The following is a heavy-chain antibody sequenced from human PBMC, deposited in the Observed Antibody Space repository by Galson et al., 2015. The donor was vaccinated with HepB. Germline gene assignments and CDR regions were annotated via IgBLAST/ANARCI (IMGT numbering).Heavy chain of an antibody. D-gene: IGHD1-7*01. CDR1: GFTFDDYA. J-gene: IGHJ4*02. V-gene: IGHV3-43D*04. CDR2: ISWDGGST. Sequence: SLRLSCAASGFTFDDYAMHWVRQAPGKGLEWVSLISWDGGSTYYADSVKGRFTISRDNSKNSLYLQMNSLRAEDTALYYCAKDRGGNWNYVIDYWGQGTLVTVSS. CDR3: AKDRGGNWNYVIDY.